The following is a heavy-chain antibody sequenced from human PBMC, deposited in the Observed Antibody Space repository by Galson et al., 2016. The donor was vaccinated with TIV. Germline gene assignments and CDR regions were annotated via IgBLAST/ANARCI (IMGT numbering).Heavy chain of an antibody. V-gene: IGHV3-74*01. CDR1: GFTFNNYW. D-gene: IGHD3-16*01. CDR2: INSDGSSS. Sequence: SLRLSCAVSGFTFNNYWMHWVRQTPGKRLMWVSRINSDGSSSAYADSVKGRFTISRDNAQNTLFLHMNSLRAEDTAVYYCARLRVDYDEADYWGQGTLVTVSS. J-gene: IGHJ4*02. CDR3: ARLRVDYDEADY.